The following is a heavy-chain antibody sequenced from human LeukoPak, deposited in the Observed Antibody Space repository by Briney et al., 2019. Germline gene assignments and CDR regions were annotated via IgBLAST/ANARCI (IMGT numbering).Heavy chain of an antibody. J-gene: IGHJ4*02. Sequence: GGSLRLSCAASGFTVSSNYMSWVRQAPGKGLEWVSILYSGGSTNYADSVKGRFTISRDDSKNRLYLDMNRLRVDDSAVYYCARSSPGVGATWGQGTLVTVSS. D-gene: IGHD1-26*01. CDR1: GFTVSSNY. CDR2: LYSGGST. CDR3: ARSSPGVGAT. V-gene: IGHV3-53*01.